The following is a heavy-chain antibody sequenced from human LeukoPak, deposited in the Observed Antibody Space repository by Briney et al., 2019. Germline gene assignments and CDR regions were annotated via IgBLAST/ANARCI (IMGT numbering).Heavy chain of an antibody. Sequence: SETLSLTCTVSGGSISSGYYWGWIRQPPGKGLEWIGSMYHSGSIYYNPSFKSRVTISVNTSKNQFSLKVSSVTAADTAVYYCARNPTTSGWLYYFEYWGQGTLVTVSS. J-gene: IGHJ4*02. CDR2: MYHSGSI. V-gene: IGHV4-38-2*02. CDR1: GGSISSGYY. D-gene: IGHD6-19*01. CDR3: ARNPTTSGWLYYFEY.